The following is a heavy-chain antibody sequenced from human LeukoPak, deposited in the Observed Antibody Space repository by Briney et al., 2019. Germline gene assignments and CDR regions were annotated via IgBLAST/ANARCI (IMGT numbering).Heavy chain of an antibody. CDR3: ARYLDCSGGSCYPTFDY. D-gene: IGHD2-15*01. CDR2: TYYRSTWYN. CDR1: GDSVSSNSVT. V-gene: IGHV6-1*01. Sequence: PSQTLSLTCAISGDSVSSNSVTWNWIRQSPSRGLEWLGRTYYRSTWYNDYAVSVRGRITVNPDTSKNQFSLKLSSVTAADTAVYYCARYLDCSGGSCYPTFDYWGQGTLVTVSS. J-gene: IGHJ4*02.